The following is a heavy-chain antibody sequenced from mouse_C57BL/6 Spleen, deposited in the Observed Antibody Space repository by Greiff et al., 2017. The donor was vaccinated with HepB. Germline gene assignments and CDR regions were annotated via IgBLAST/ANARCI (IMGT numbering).Heavy chain of an antibody. V-gene: IGHV1-66*01. CDR3: ARPYGSSYYFDY. CDR2: IYPGSGNT. Sequence: QVQLQQSGPELVKPGASVKISCKASGYSFTSYYIHWVKQRPGQGLEWIGWIYPGSGNTKYNEKFKGKATLTADTSSSTAYMQLSSLTSEDSAVYYCARPYGSSYYFDYWGQGTTLTVSS. J-gene: IGHJ2*01. CDR1: GYSFTSYY. D-gene: IGHD1-1*01.